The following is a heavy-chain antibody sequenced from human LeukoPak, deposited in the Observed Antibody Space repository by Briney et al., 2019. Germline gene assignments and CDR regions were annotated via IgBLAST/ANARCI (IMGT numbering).Heavy chain of an antibody. D-gene: IGHD6-25*01. CDR3: ARLDKGIKAAHFDY. J-gene: IGHJ4*02. Sequence: PSETLSLTCTVSGGSISSSDFNWGWIRQPPGKGLEWIGVISYSGSTYYNPSLKGRVTISVDTSKSHFSLKLSSVTAADTAIYYCARLDKGIKAAHFDYWGQGTLVTVSS. V-gene: IGHV4-39*01. CDR1: GGSISSSDFN. CDR2: ISYSGST.